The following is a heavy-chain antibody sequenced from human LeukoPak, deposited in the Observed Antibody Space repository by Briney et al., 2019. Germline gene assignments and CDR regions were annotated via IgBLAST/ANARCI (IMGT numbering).Heavy chain of an antibody. CDR2: IYYSGST. CDR3: ARESLITMVRGVIGVDV. D-gene: IGHD3-10*01. Sequence: PSETLSLTCTVSGGSISSGGYYWSWIRQHPGKGLEWIGYIYYSGSTYYNPSLKSRVTISVNTSKNLFSLKLSSVTAADTAVYYCARESLITMVRGVIGVDVWGKGTTVTVSS. V-gene: IGHV4-31*03. CDR1: GGSISSGGYY. J-gene: IGHJ6*04.